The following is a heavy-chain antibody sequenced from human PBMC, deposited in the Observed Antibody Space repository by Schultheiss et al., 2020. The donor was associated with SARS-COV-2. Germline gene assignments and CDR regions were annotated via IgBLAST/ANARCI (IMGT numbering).Heavy chain of an antibody. CDR3: ASQDIGGNSVGDY. V-gene: IGHV3-33*03. CDR1: GFIFNNYG. CDR2: IWYDGSNK. Sequence: GGSLRLSCAASGFIFNNYGMHWVRQAPGKELEWVAVIWYDGSNKFYADSVKGRFTISRDNSKSTLYMQMNNLRAEDTATYYCASQDIGGNSVGDYWGQGTMVTVSS. J-gene: IGHJ4*02. D-gene: IGHD4-23*01.